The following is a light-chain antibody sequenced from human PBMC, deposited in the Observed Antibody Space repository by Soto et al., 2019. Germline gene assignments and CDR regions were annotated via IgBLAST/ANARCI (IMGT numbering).Light chain of an antibody. CDR1: QSVSSTY. CDR3: QQYGSSSYT. J-gene: IGKJ2*01. Sequence: EIVLTQSPGTLSLSPGERATLSCRASQSVSSTYLAWYQQNPGQAPRLLIYGASSRATGIPDRFSGSGSGTEFTLTISRLEPEDFAVYFCQQYGSSSYTFGQGNNLEIK. CDR2: GAS. V-gene: IGKV3-20*01.